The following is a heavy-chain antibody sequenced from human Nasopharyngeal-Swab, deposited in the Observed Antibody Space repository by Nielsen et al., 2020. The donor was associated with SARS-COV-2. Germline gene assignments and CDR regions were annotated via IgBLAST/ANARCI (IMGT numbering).Heavy chain of an antibody. CDR1: GFTFSNYS. J-gene: IGHJ6*02. V-gene: IGHV3-21*01. CDR3: ARDGFGESPYYYYYGMDV. Sequence: GESLNISCAASGFTFSNYSMNWVRQAPGKGLEWVSSISSSTSYIYYADSVKGRFTISRDNAKNSLYLQMNSLRAEDTAAYYCARDGFGESPYYYYYGMDVWGQGTTVTVSS. D-gene: IGHD3-10*01. CDR2: ISSSTSYI.